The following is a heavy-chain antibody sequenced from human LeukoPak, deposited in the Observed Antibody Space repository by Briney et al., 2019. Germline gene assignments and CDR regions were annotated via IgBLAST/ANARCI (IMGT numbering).Heavy chain of an antibody. D-gene: IGHD3-3*01. CDR1: GFTFSSYG. CDR2: IRYDGSNK. Sequence: GGSMRLSCAASGFTFSSYGMHWVRPAPGKGLEWVAFIRYDGSNKYYADSVKGRFTISRDNSKNTLYLQMNSLRAEDTAVYYCAKEIRFLEWLLYDMGVDYWGQGTLVTVSS. CDR3: AKEIRFLEWLLYDMGVDY. V-gene: IGHV3-30*02. J-gene: IGHJ4*02.